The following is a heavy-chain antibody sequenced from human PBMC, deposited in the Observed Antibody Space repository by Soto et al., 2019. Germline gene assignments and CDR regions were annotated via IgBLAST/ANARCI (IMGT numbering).Heavy chain of an antibody. Sequence: WETLSLTCSVSGGSVSNKTYYWSWLRQPPGQRLEWIGYVYYSGTTNYNPSLKSRVTISVDLSKNQFSLRLSSVTTADTALYYCARTTAVPNTLRSRYFFDYWGQGTLVTVSS. J-gene: IGHJ4*02. D-gene: IGHD4-17*01. V-gene: IGHV4-61*01. CDR1: GGSVSNKTYY. CDR3: ARTTAVPNTLRSRYFFDY. CDR2: VYYSGTT.